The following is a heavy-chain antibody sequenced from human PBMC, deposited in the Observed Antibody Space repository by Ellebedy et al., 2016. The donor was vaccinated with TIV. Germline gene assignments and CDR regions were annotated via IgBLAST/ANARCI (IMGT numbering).Heavy chain of an antibody. D-gene: IGHD2-15*01. CDR2: IIPIFGTA. CDR1: GGTFSSYA. Sequence: SVKVSCXASGGTFSSYAISWVRQAPGQGLEWMGGIIPIFGTANYAQKFQGRVTITADESTSTAYMELSSLRSEDTAVYYCARGLGYCSGGSCYSLYYFDYWGQGTLVTVSS. J-gene: IGHJ4*02. V-gene: IGHV1-69*13. CDR3: ARGLGYCSGGSCYSLYYFDY.